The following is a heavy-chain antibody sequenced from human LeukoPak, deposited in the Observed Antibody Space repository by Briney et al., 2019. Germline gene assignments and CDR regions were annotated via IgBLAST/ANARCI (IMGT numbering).Heavy chain of an antibody. V-gene: IGHV3-33*06. Sequence: GGSLRLSCAASGFTFSSFGMHWVRQAPGKGLEWVAIIWSDGRHKYYADSVKGRFTISRDNSKNTLYLQMSSLRAEDMAVYYCAKEGYYGSGSYYRRGFDYWGQGTLVTVSS. CDR3: AKEGYYGSGSYYRRGFDY. CDR2: IWSDGRHK. D-gene: IGHD3-10*01. CDR1: GFTFSSFG. J-gene: IGHJ4*02.